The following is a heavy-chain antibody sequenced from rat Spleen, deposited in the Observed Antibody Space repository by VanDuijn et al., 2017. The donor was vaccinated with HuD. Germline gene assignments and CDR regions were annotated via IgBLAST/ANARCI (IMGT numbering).Heavy chain of an antibody. CDR3: ARSDGTYYYFDY. CDR1: GFSLTNYG. Sequence: QVQLKESGPVLVQASETLSLTCTVSGFSLTNYGVIWVRQSPGKGLEWMGIIWGDGNTDYNSALKSRLSINRDTSKSQVFLKMNSLQTEDTAMYFCARSDGTYYYFDYWGQGVMVTVSS. J-gene: IGHJ2*01. CDR2: IWGDGNT. D-gene: IGHD1-12*02. V-gene: IGHV2S75*01.